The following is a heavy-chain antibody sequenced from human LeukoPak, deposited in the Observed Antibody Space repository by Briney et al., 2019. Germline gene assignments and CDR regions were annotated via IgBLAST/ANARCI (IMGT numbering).Heavy chain of an antibody. CDR1: GYTFTSYA. CDR2: ISTNTGNP. CDR3: ARDLDASGSYFGAAFDI. D-gene: IGHD1-26*01. V-gene: IGHV7-4-1*01. J-gene: IGHJ3*02. Sequence: GASVKVSCKASGYTFTSYAMNWVRQAPGQGLEWMGWISTNTGNPTYAQGFTGRFVFSLDTSVSTTYLQIRSLKAEDTAVYYCARDLDASGSYFGAAFDIWGQGTMVTVSS.